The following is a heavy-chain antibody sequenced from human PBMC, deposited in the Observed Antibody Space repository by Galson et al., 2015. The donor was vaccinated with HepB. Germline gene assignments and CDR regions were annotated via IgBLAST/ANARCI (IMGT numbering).Heavy chain of an antibody. CDR1: KFIFNVYE. CDR3: ARVSTAMFYAMDV. J-gene: IGHJ6*02. Sequence: SLRLSCAASKFIFNVYEMSWVRQAPGKGLEWVARIKEDGSEEYYGDSVKGRVTISRDNAKNSLYLQMNSLRPEDTAKYFCARVSTAMFYAMDVWGQGTTVTVSS. D-gene: IGHD5-18*01. CDR2: IKEDGSEE. V-gene: IGHV3-7*03.